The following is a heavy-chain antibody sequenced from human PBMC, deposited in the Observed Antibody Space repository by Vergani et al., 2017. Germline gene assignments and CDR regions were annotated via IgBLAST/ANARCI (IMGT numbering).Heavy chain of an antibody. CDR2: IYHSGST. J-gene: IGHJ6*02. CDR1: GGSISSSNW. D-gene: IGHD6-13*01. Sequence: QVQLQESGPGLVKPSGTLSLTCAVSGGSISSSNWWSWVRQPPGKGLEWIGEIYHSGSTNYNPSLKSRVTISVDKSKNQFSLKLSSVTAADTAVYYCARDPIAAAGKNLYYYGMDVWGQGTTVTVSS. CDR3: ARDPIAAAGKNLYYYGMDV. V-gene: IGHV4-4*02.